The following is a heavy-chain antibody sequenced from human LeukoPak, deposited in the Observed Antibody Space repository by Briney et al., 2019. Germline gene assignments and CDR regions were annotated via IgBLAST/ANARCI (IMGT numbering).Heavy chain of an antibody. Sequence: PGGSLRLSCAASGFTFSSYGMHWVRQAPGKGLEWGAVISYDGSNKYYADSVKGRFTISRDNSKNTLYLQMNSLRAEDTAVYYCAKTLRTGSGSYYGPYYYGMDVWGQGTTVTVSS. V-gene: IGHV3-30*18. J-gene: IGHJ6*02. D-gene: IGHD3-10*01. CDR3: AKTLRTGSGSYYGPYYYGMDV. CDR1: GFTFSSYG. CDR2: ISYDGSNK.